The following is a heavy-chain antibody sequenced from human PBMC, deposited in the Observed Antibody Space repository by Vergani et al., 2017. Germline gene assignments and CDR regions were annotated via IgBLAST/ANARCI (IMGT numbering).Heavy chain of an antibody. D-gene: IGHD4-23*01. CDR1: GFTFSSYD. J-gene: IGHJ4*02. CDR2: IGTAGDT. V-gene: IGHV3-13*01. Sequence: EVQLVESGGGLVQPGGSLRLSCAASGFTFSSYDMHWVRQATGKGLEWVSAIGTAGDTYYPGSVKGRFTISRENAKNSLYPQMNSLRAGDTAIYYCARAVSTTVGDPPGYWGQGTLVTVSS. CDR3: ARAVSTTVGDPPGY.